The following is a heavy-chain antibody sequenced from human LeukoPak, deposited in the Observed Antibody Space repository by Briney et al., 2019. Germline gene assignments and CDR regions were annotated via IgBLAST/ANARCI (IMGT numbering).Heavy chain of an antibody. V-gene: IGHV4-59*12. D-gene: IGHD6-19*01. J-gene: IGHJ6*02. CDR1: GGSISSYF. CDR2: IYSTGST. Sequence: SETLSLTCTVSGGSISSYFWSWIRQPPGKGLEWIGYIYSTGSTNYNPSLRGRVTISVDTSKNQFSLKLSSVTAADTAVYYCARDPKGYSSGRAFYFVGMDVWGQGTTVTVSS. CDR3: ARDPKGYSSGRAFYFVGMDV.